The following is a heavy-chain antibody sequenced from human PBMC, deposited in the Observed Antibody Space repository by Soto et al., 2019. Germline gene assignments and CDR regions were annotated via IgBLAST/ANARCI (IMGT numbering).Heavy chain of an antibody. J-gene: IGHJ3*02. D-gene: IGHD4-17*01. Sequence: GGSLRLSCTAFGFSLSSYEMDWVRQAPGKGLERVSHISRSGSPIYYADSVKGRFTISRDNAKNSVFLQMNSLRAEDTAVYYCARVFGDYLIDAFDIWGQGTMVTVSS. CDR3: ARVFGDYLIDAFDI. CDR1: GFSLSSYE. V-gene: IGHV3-48*03. CDR2: ISRSGSPI.